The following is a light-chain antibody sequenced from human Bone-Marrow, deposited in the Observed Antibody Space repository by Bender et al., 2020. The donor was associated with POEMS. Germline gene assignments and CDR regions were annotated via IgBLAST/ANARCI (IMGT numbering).Light chain of an antibody. V-gene: IGLV2-23*01. CDR2: EGT. J-gene: IGLJ3*02. CDR3: QSYDDGDNVV. CDR1: SSDVGSFIV. Sequence: QSALTQPASVSGSPGQSITISCTGTSSDVGSFIVASWYQHHPGKAPKLIISEGTKRPSGVSNRFSGSKSGNTASLTISGLKTEDEADYYCQSYDDGDNVVFGGGTKLTVL.